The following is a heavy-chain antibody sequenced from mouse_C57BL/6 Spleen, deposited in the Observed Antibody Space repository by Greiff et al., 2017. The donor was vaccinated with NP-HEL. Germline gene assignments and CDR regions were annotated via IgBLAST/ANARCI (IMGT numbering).Heavy chain of an antibody. CDR3: ARTDILRAMDY. V-gene: IGHV1-81*01. Sequence: QVQLKESGAELARPGASVKLSCKASGYTFTSYGISWVKQRPGQGLEWIGEIYPRSGNTYYNEKFKGKATLTADESSSTAYMELRILTSEDSAVYFCARTDILRAMDYWGQGTSVTVSS. J-gene: IGHJ4*01. D-gene: IGHD1-1*01. CDR1: GYTFTSYG. CDR2: IYPRSGNT.